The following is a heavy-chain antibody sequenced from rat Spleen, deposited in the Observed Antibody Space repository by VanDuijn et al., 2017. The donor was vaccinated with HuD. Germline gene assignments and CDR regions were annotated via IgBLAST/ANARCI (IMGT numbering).Heavy chain of an antibody. Sequence: EVQLVESGGGLVQPGRSMKLSCAASGFTFSDYYMAWVRQAPKKGLEWVATISSDGRRNYYRDSVKGRFTISRDNAKSSLYLQMDSLRSADTATYYCTRGYVMDAWGQGASVTVSS. CDR3: TRGYVMDA. CDR2: ISSDGRRN. V-gene: IGHV5-7*01. CDR1: GFTFSDYY. J-gene: IGHJ4*01.